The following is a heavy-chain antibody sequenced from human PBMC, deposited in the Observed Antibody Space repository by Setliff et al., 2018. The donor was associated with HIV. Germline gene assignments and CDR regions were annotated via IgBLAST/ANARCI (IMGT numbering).Heavy chain of an antibody. CDR2: TYWRSKWYF. Sequence: ASETLSLTCAISGDSVSSNVAAWNWVRQSPSGGLEWLGRTYWRSKWYFDYAVSVKSRINIYPDTSKNQFSLHLNSVTPEDTAIYYCARGSYGSVLLWGQGTLVTVSS. V-gene: IGHV6-1*01. J-gene: IGHJ4*02. CDR1: GDSVSSNVAA. CDR3: ARGSYGSVLL. D-gene: IGHD6-19*01.